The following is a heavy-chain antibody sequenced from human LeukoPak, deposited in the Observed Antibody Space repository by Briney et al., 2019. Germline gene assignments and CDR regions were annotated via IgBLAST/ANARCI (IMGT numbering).Heavy chain of an antibody. CDR2: IIPILGIA. CDR3: ARRDYDYAWGSYYFDY. J-gene: IGHJ4*02. D-gene: IGHD3-16*01. V-gene: IGHV1-69*04. CDR1: GGTFSSYA. Sequence: GASVKLSCKASGGTFSSYAISWVRQAPGQGLEWMGSIIPILGIANYAQKFQGRVTITADKSTSTAYMELSSLRSEDTAVYYCARRDYDYAWGSYYFDYWGQGTLVTVSS.